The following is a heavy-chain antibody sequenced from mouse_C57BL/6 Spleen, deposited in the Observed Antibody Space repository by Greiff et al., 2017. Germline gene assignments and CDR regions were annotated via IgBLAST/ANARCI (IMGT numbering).Heavy chain of an antibody. J-gene: IGHJ4*01. CDR3: TRDPIYYGNGAMDY. Sequence: EVQLVESGEGLVKPGGSLKLSCAASGFTFSSYAMSWVRQTPEKRLEWVAYISSGGDYIYYAETVKGRFTISRDNARNTLYLQMSSLKSEDTAMYYWTRDPIYYGNGAMDYWGQGTSVTVSS. D-gene: IGHD2-1*01. CDR2: ISSGGDYI. CDR1: GFTFSSYA. V-gene: IGHV5-9-1*02.